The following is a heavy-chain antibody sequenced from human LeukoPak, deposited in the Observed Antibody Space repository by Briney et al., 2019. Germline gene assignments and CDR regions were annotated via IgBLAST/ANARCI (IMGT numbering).Heavy chain of an antibody. CDR2: ISWNSGSI. J-gene: IGHJ4*02. V-gene: IGHV3-9*01. CDR3: AKVRRYSSSWEFRPEFDY. D-gene: IGHD6-13*01. Sequence: GGSLRLSCAASGFTFDDYAMHWVRQAPGKGLEWVSGISWNSGSIGYADSVKGRFTISRDNAKNSLYLQMNSLRVEDTAVYYCAKVRRYSSSWEFRPEFDYWGQGTLVTVSS. CDR1: GFTFDDYA.